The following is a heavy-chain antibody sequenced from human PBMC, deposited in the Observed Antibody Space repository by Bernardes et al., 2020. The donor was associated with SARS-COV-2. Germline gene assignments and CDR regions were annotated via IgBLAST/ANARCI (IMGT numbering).Heavy chain of an antibody. CDR3: ARGNYCHRVDCYSVFDF. Sequence: GYLSLSCAASGFTFSDYAMHWVRQAPGKGLEWVAIIAYDGSYKYYADSVKGRFTISRDNSKNTLYLQVNSLRPEDTALYYCARGNYCHRVDCYSVFDFWGQGTLVTVSS. D-gene: IGHD2-21*02. CDR2: IAYDGSYK. V-gene: IGHV3-30-3*01. J-gene: IGHJ4*02. CDR1: GFTFSDYA.